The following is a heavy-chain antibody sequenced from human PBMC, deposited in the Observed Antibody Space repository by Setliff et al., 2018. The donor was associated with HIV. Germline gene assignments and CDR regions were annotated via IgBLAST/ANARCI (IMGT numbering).Heavy chain of an antibody. CDR1: GFTFSSYW. D-gene: IGHD2-15*01. Sequence: GGSLRLSCAASGFTFSSYWMHWVRQAPGKGLEWVAVISIYDGSEKYYADSVKGRFTISRDNSKNTRYLEMNSLRAEDTAIYYCARDVTVRLSVEYYFDYWGQGTLVTVSS. V-gene: IGHV3-30*03. J-gene: IGHJ4*02. CDR3: ARDVTVRLSVEYYFDY. CDR2: ISIYDGSEK.